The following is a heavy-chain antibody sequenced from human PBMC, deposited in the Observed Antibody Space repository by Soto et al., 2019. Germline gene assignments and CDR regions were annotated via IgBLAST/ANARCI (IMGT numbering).Heavy chain of an antibody. CDR3: ATRITVFGLLIPPFDP. Sequence: SETLSLTCAVYGGSVNGYYWNWIRQPPGKGLEWIGEINHTGGTHYNSSLKSRVTMSVDTSKNQFSLRLSSVTAADTAIYYCATRITVFGLLIPPFDPWGQGTQVTVSS. J-gene: IGHJ5*02. V-gene: IGHV4-34*01. D-gene: IGHD3-3*01. CDR1: GGSVNGYY. CDR2: INHTGGT.